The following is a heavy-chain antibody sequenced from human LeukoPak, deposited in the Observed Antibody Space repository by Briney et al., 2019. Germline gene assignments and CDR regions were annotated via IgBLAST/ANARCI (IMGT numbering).Heavy chain of an antibody. CDR3: ARVSLYHYYMDV. Sequence: GGSLRLSCAASGFTFSSYAINWVRQAPGKGLEWVSYITRSSDVIYYADSVKGRFTVSRDNAKNSLFLQMNSLRAEDMAVYYCARVSLYHYYMDVWGKGTTVTVSS. CDR2: ITRSSDVI. V-gene: IGHV3-48*01. CDR1: GFTFSSYA. J-gene: IGHJ6*03.